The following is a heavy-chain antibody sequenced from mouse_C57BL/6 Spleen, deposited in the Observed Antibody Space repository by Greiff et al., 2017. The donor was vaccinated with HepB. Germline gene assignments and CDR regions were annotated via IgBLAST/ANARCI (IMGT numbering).Heavy chain of an antibody. CDR1: GYAFSSSW. D-gene: IGHD2-4*01. Sequence: QVQLQQSGPELVKPGASVKISCKASGYAFSSSWMNWVKQRPGKGLEWIGRIYPGDGDTNYNGKFKGKATLTADKSSSTAYMQLSSLTSEDSAVYFCARSDDYPSFDYWGQGTTLTVSS. J-gene: IGHJ2*01. CDR2: IYPGDGDT. CDR3: ARSDDYPSFDY. V-gene: IGHV1-82*01.